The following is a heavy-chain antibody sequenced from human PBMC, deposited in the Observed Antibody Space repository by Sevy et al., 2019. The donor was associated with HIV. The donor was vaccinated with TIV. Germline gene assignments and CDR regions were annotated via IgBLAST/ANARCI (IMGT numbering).Heavy chain of an antibody. CDR1: GFSFSNYA. D-gene: IGHD2-2*01. V-gene: IGHV3-23*01. CDR3: AKGSAASRPYYFDY. Sequence: GGSLRLSCAASGFSFSNYAMGWVRQTPGKGLEWFSAITDGDGDTYHADSVKGRFTISRDNSKNVLFLQMNSLRADDTALYYCAKGSAASRPYYFDYWGQGTLVTVSS. CDR2: ITDGDGDT. J-gene: IGHJ4*02.